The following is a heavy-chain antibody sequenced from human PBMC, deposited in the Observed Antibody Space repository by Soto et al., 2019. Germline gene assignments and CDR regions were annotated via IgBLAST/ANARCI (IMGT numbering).Heavy chain of an antibody. CDR2: IYYSGST. D-gene: IGHD3-3*01. J-gene: IGHJ6*03. V-gene: IGHV4-34*01. Sequence: PSETLSLTCAVYCGSFSGYYWSWIRQPPGKGLEWIGSIYYSGSTYYNPSLKSRVTISVDTSKNQFSLKLSSVTAADTAVYYCARHVYDFWSGYYILIPDTSLLSWYMDVWGKGTTVTVSS. CDR1: CGSFSGYY. CDR3: ARHVYDFWSGYYILIPDTSLLSWYMDV.